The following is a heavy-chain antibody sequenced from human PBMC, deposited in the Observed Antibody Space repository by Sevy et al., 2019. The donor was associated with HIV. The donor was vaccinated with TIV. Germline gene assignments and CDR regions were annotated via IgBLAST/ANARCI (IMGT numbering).Heavy chain of an antibody. CDR1: GGSFSAYY. CDR2: INRSGST. Sequence: SETLSLTCGVSGGSFSAYYWNWIRQPPGKGLEWIGEINRSGSTNYNPSLKSRVTISVDTSKKQFSLNLSSVTAADTAVYYCARVYSSAPHFDIWGQRTMVTVSS. J-gene: IGHJ3*02. CDR3: ARVYSSAPHFDI. D-gene: IGHD6-19*01. V-gene: IGHV4-34*01.